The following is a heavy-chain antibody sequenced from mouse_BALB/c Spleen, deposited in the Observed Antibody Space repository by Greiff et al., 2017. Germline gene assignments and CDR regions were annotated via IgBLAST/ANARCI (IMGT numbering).Heavy chain of an antibody. CDR2: IWSGGST. Sequence: VQLQQSGPGLVQPSQSLSITCTVSGFSLTSYGVHWVRQSPGKGLEWLGVIWSGGSTDYNAAFISRLSISKDNSKSQVFFKMNSLQANDTAIYHCARKDGYYVRGAMDYWGQGTSVTVSS. V-gene: IGHV2-2*02. D-gene: IGHD2-3*01. CDR3: ARKDGYYVRGAMDY. CDR1: GFSLTSYG. J-gene: IGHJ4*01.